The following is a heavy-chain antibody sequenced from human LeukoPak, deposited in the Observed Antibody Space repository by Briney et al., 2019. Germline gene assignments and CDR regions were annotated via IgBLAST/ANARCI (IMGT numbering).Heavy chain of an antibody. J-gene: IGHJ3*02. CDR3: AKSNGYGLVDI. V-gene: IGHV4-39*07. CDR2: IFYSGST. D-gene: IGHD3-10*01. CDR1: GGSITSYY. Sequence: SETLSLTCTVSGGSITSYYWGWIRQPPGKGLEWIGNIFYSGSTYYSPSLKSRVTISLDTSRNQFSLKLNSVTAADTAVYYCAKSNGYGLVDIWGQGTMVTVSS.